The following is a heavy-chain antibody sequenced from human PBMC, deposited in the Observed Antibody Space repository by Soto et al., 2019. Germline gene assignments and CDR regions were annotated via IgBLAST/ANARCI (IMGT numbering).Heavy chain of an antibody. CDR2: ISSNGGST. Sequence: PGGSLRLSCSASGFTFSSYAMHWVRQAPGKGLEYVSAISSNGGSTYYADSVKGRFTISRDNSKNTLYLQMSSLRAEDTAVYYCVKGRPILGFDYWGQGTLVTVSS. J-gene: IGHJ4*02. CDR3: VKGRPILGFDY. CDR1: GFTFSSYA. V-gene: IGHV3-64D*06. D-gene: IGHD2-8*02.